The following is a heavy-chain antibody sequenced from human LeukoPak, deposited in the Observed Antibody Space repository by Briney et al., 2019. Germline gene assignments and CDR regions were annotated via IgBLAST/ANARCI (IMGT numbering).Heavy chain of an antibody. CDR3: ARDCAPPVSTSCYSDYGMDV. CDR1: GGSISSSSYY. V-gene: IGHV4-39*07. J-gene: IGHJ6*02. CDR2: IYHSGSA. D-gene: IGHD2-2*02. Sequence: PSETLSLTCSVSGGSISSSSYYWGWIRQPPGKGLEWIGSIYHSGSAYYNPSLKSRVTMSVDTSKNQFSLKLSSVTAADTAVYYCARDCAPPVSTSCYSDYGMDVWGQGTTVTVSS.